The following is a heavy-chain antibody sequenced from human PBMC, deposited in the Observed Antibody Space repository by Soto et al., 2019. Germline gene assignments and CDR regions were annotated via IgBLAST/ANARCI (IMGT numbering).Heavy chain of an antibody. D-gene: IGHD2-8*01. V-gene: IGHV3-21*01. Sequence: GGSLRLSCAASGCTFISYSMSWVRQAPGKGLEWVSSISSSSYIYYADSVKGRFTISRDNAKNSLYLQMNSLRAEDTAVYYCARDLYCTNGVCYRPLDYWGQGTLVTVSS. J-gene: IGHJ4*02. CDR2: ISSSSYI. CDR1: GCTFISYS. CDR3: ARDLYCTNGVCYRPLDY.